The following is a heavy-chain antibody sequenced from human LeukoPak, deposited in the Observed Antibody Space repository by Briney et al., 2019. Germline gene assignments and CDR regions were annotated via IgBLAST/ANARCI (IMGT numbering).Heavy chain of an antibody. CDR3: AGFNPEEGAIDY. CDR1: GFTFSSYS. D-gene: IGHD3-16*01. CDR2: ISSSSSYI. V-gene: IGHV3-21*01. Sequence: GGSLRLSCAASGFTFSSYSMNWVRQAPGKGLEWVSSISSSSSYIYYADSVKGRFTISRDNAKNSLYLQMNSLSAEDTAVYYCAGFNPEEGAIDYWGQGTLVTVSS. J-gene: IGHJ4*02.